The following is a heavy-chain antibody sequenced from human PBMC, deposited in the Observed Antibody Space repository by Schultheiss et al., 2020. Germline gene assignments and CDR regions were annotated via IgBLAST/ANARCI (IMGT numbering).Heavy chain of an antibody. Sequence: SETLSLTCTVSGGSISSYYWSWIRQPPGKGLEWIGYIYYSGSTKYNPSLKGRVTLSVDTSKNHFSLKLSSVTAADTAVYYCARVRTSGWLIDYWGQGTLVTVSS. D-gene: IGHD6-19*01. CDR1: GGSISSYY. V-gene: IGHV4-59*12. J-gene: IGHJ4*02. CDR2: IYYSGST. CDR3: ARVRTSGWLIDY.